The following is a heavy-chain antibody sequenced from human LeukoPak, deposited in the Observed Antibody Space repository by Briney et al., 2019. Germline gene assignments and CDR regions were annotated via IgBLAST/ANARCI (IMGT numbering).Heavy chain of an antibody. CDR3: AREVPYSGSYHTLFDY. Sequence: LETLSLTCTVSGGSISSYYWSWIRQPPGKGLEWIGYIYYSGSTNYNPSLKSRVTISVDTSKNQFSLKLSSVTAADTAVYYCAREVPYSGSYHTLFDYWGQGTLVTVSS. D-gene: IGHD1-26*01. J-gene: IGHJ4*02. CDR1: GGSISSYY. CDR2: IYYSGST. V-gene: IGHV4-59*01.